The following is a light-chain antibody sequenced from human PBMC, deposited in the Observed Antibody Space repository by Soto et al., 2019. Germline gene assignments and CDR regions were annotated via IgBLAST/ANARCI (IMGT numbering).Light chain of an antibody. Sequence: QAVLTHPASVSGSPGQSITISCTGTSSDVGGYNYVSWYQQHPGKAPKLMIYEVSNRPSGVSNRFSGSKSGNTASLTISGLQAEEEADYYCSSYTSSSTVVFGEGTK. CDR2: EVS. CDR1: SSDVGGYNY. J-gene: IGLJ2*01. CDR3: SSYTSSSTVV. V-gene: IGLV2-14*01.